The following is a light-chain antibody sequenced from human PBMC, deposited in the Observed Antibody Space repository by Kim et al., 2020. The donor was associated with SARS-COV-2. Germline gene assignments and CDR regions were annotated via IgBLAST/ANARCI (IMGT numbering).Light chain of an antibody. Sequence: VCPGQTARITCSGDKLGDKYACWYQQKPGQSPVLVIYQDSKRPSGIPERFSGSNSGNTATLTISGTQAMDEADYYCQAWDSSTVVFGGGTQLTVL. CDR1: KLGDKY. V-gene: IGLV3-1*01. J-gene: IGLJ2*01. CDR3: QAWDSSTVV. CDR2: QDS.